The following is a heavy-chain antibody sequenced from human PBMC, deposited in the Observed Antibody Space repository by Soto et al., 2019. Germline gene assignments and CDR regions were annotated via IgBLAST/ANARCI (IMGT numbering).Heavy chain of an antibody. V-gene: IGHV5-51*01. Sequence: PGESLKISCRGSGYTVRNYWIGWVRQLSGKGLEWMGINNPDNSYTRYIPSFQGKVTFSVDKSVSTAYLQWSSLRPSDSAIYYCAGHVRNSYEWRCVADWGQGTLVTVSS. D-gene: IGHD5-18*01. CDR3: AGHVRNSYEWRCVAD. J-gene: IGHJ4*02. CDR2: NNPDNSYT. CDR1: GYTVRNYW.